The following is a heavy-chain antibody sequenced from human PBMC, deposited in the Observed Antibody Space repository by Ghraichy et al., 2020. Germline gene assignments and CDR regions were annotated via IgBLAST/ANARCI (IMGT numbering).Heavy chain of an antibody. J-gene: IGHJ2*01. Sequence: GESLNISCAASGFTFSSHGMHWVRQAPGKGLEGVSVIWYDGSNKYYGDSVKGRFTISRDNSNNRLYMKMNSLRAEDTAVYYCARGAVTGDWYFDLWGRGTLVTVSS. CDR1: GFTFSSHG. D-gene: IGHD1-20*01. CDR2: IWYDGSNK. CDR3: ARGAVTGDWYFDL. V-gene: IGHV3-33*01.